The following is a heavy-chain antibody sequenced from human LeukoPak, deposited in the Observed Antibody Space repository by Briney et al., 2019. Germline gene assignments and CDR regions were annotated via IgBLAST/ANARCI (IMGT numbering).Heavy chain of an antibody. D-gene: IGHD2-15*01. V-gene: IGHV4-38-2*02. Sequence: SETLSLTCTVSGYSISSGYYWGWIRQPPGKGLEWIGSIYHSGSTYYNPSLKSRVTISVDTSKNQFSLKLSSVAAADTAVYYCARLYLERYCSGGSCPDYYYMDVWGKGTTVTVSS. J-gene: IGHJ6*03. CDR2: IYHSGST. CDR3: ARLYLERYCSGGSCPDYYYMDV. CDR1: GYSISSGYY.